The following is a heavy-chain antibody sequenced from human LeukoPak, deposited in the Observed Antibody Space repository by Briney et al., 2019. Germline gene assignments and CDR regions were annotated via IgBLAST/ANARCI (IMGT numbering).Heavy chain of an antibody. V-gene: IGHV3-23*01. CDR3: AKGRDSHRYGMDV. J-gene: IGHJ6*02. D-gene: IGHD5-18*01. Sequence: GGSLRLSYAASGFTFSSYAMSWVGQPAAKGLEWVSAISGSCCSTFYADSVKGRFTISSDNFQTTLYLQMNRLRPEDPAVYYCAKGRDSHRYGMDVWRQATTVTDSS. CDR1: GFTFSSYA. CDR2: ISGSCCST.